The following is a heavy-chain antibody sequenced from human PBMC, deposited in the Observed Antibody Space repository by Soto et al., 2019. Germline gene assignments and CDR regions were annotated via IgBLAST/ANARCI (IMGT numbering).Heavy chain of an antibody. D-gene: IGHD6-19*01. CDR2: INPSGGGT. Sequence: QVQLVQSGAEVKKPGASVKVSCKTSGFTFTSYCMHWVRQAPGQGLEWMGIINPSGGGTSYAQKFQGRVTMTRDTSTSTPYMEMSSLRYEDTAMYYCATYSCAREGSRGWPFDYWGQGTLVTVSS. CDR1: GFTFTSYC. J-gene: IGHJ4*02. CDR3: ATYSCAREGSRGWPFDY. V-gene: IGHV1-46*01.